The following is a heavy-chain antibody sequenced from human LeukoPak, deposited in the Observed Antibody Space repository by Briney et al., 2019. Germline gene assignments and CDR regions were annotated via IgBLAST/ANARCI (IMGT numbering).Heavy chain of an antibody. CDR2: IYYSGST. J-gene: IGHJ6*02. D-gene: IGHD2-15*01. V-gene: IGHV4-59*01. CDR3: ARSVQVAATANYYYYGMDV. CDR1: GGSISSYY. Sequence: SETLSLTCTVSGGSISSYYWSWIRQPPGKGLEWIGYIYYSGSTSYNPSLKSRVTISVDTSKNQFSLKLSSVTAADTAVYYSARSVQVAATANYYYYGMDVWGQGTTVTVSS.